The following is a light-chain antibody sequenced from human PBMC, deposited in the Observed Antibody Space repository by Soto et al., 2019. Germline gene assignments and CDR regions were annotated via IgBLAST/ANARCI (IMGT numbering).Light chain of an antibody. J-gene: IGLJ1*01. V-gene: IGLV2-8*01. Sequence: QSVLTQPPSASGSPGQSVTISCTGTSSDVGGYNFVSWYQQRPGKAPKLMIFEVTKRPSGVPDRFSGSKSGNTASLTVSGLQAEDEADYYCSSFAGRNNLYVFGTGTKVTVL. CDR3: SSFAGRNNLYV. CDR2: EVT. CDR1: SSDVGGYNF.